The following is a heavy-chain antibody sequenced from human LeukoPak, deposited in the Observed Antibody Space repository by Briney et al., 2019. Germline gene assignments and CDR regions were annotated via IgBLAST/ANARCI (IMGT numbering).Heavy chain of an antibody. Sequence: ETLSLTCSVYAGSFSGYYWSWIRQPPGKGLEWIGGIERSGSTNYNPSLKSRVTISVDTAKNPSSLKLSSVTAADTAVYYCARGPPRYYYDSSGYHGEYYFDYWGQGTLVTVSS. D-gene: IGHD3-22*01. V-gene: IGHV4-34*01. CDR2: IERSGST. CDR3: ARGPPRYYYDSSGYHGEYYFDY. J-gene: IGHJ4*02. CDR1: AGSFSGYY.